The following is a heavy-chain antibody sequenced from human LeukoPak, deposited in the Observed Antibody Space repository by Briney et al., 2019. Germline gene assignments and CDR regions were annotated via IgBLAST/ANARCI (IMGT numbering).Heavy chain of an antibody. CDR2: IYYSGST. J-gene: IGHJ4*02. Sequence: SETLSLTCTVSGGSISSGDYYWSWIRQPPGKGLEWIGYIYYSGSTYYNPSPKSRVTVSVDTSKNQFSLKLSSVTAADTAVYYCARAALSRSFDYWGQGTLVTVSS. CDR1: GGSISSGDYY. V-gene: IGHV4-30-4*01. CDR3: ARAALSRSFDY.